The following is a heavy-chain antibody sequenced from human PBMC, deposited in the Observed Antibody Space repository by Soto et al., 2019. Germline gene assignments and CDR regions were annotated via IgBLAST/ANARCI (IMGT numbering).Heavy chain of an antibody. CDR3: ARGGGVTTTGDDY. Sequence: QLQLQESGSGLVKPSQTLSLTCAVSGGSINTATHSWSWIRQPPGKGLEWIGYIYHSGSTYYNPSVKSRVTLAIDKSNTQFSLGLSSVTAADTAVYYWARGGGVTTTGDDYWGQGILVTVSS. V-gene: IGHV4-30-2*01. CDR2: IYHSGST. CDR1: GGSINTATHS. J-gene: IGHJ4*02. D-gene: IGHD4-4*01.